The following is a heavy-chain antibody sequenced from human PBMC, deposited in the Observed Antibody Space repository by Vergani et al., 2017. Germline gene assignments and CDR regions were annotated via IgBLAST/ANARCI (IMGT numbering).Heavy chain of an antibody. V-gene: IGHV3-9*01. CDR1: GFTFDDYA. CDR2: ISWNSGST. D-gene: IGHD3-9*01. J-gene: IGHJ6*02. CDR3: AKDIYDILTSYGMDV. Sequence: EVQLVESGGGLVQPGRSLRLSCAASGFTFDDYAMHWVRQAPGKGLEWVSGISWNSGSTGYADSVKVRFTISRDNAKNSLYLQMNSLRAEDTALYYCAKDIYDILTSYGMDVWGQGTTVTVSS.